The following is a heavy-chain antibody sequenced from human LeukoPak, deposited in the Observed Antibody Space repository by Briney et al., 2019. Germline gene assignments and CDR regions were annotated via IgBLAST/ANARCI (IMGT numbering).Heavy chain of an antibody. D-gene: IGHD4-17*01. V-gene: IGHV3-23*01. CDR2: IGGSGGST. J-gene: IGHJ1*01. CDR3: AKEIYGDATGGKFQH. CDR1: GFTFSSYA. Sequence: GGSLRLSCAASGFTFSSYAMSWLRQAPGKGLEWVSVIGGSGGSTYYADSVKGQFTISRDNSKNTLYLQMNSLRAEDTAVYYCAKEIYGDATGGKFQHWGQGTLVTVSS.